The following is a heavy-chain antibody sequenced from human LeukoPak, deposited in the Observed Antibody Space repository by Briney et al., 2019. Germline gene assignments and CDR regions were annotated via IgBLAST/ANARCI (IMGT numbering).Heavy chain of an antibody. J-gene: IGHJ6*02. V-gene: IGHV3-30-3*01. Sequence: PGRSLRLSCAVTGVTFSSYAMHWVRQAPGKGLEWVAVISYDGSNKYYADSVKGRFTTSRDNSKNTLYLQMNSLRAEDTAVYYCATFLEQLDAGYYYYGMDVWGQGTTVTVSS. CDR3: ATFLEQLDAGYYYYGMDV. CDR2: ISYDGSNK. CDR1: GVTFSSYA. D-gene: IGHD6-6*01.